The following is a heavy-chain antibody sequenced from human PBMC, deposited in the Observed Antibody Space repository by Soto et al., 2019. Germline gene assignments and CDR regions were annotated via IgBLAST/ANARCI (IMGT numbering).Heavy chain of an antibody. CDR3: ARGGVYCGGDCYSGNAEYFQH. CDR1: GYTFTSYG. V-gene: IGHV1-18*01. Sequence: QVQLVQSGAEVKKPGASVKVSCKASGYTFTSYGISWVRQAPGXXLEWMGWISAYNGNTNYAQKLQGRVTMTTDTSTSTAYMELRSLRSDDTAVYYCARGGVYCGGDCYSGNAEYFQHWGQGTLVTVSS. CDR2: ISAYNGNT. J-gene: IGHJ1*01. D-gene: IGHD2-21*01.